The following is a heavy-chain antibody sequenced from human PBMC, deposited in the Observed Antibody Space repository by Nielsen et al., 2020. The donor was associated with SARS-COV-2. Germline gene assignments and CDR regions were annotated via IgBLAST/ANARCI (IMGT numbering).Heavy chain of an antibody. D-gene: IGHD5-18*01. CDR3: ARDFYRLWSEFDY. Sequence: GESLKISCAASGFTFSSYWMSWVRQAPGKGLEWVSSISSSSSYIYYADSVKGRFTISRDNAKNSLYLQMKSLRAEDTAVYYCARDFYRLWSEFDYWGQGTLVTVSS. CDR2: ISSSSSYI. V-gene: IGHV3-21*01. CDR1: GFTFSSYW. J-gene: IGHJ4*02.